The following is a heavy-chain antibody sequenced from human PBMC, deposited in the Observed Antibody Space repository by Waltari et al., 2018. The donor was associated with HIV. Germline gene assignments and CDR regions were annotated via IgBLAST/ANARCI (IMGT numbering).Heavy chain of an antibody. CDR3: ATTHGSGDYDNDFDY. Sequence: EVQLVESGGGWVQPGGSLTRTCEASGFTFYLYWLSWVRQAPGKGLEWVANINQAGTERHYVDSVRGRFTISRDNGKTSLFLQMDNLSVEDTAVYYCATTHGSGDYDNDFDYWGQGTLV. J-gene: IGHJ4*02. CDR2: INQAGTER. D-gene: IGHD3-10*01. V-gene: IGHV3-7*01. CDR1: GFTFYLYW.